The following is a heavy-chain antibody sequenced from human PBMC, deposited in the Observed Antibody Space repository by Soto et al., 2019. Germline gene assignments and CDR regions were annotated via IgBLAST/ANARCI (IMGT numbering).Heavy chain of an antibody. Sequence: ASVKVSCKVSGYTLTELSMHWVRQAPGKGLEWMGGFDPEDGETIYAQKFQGRVTMTEDTSTDTAHMELSSLRSEDTAVYYCATTRYGSTLNYYYYYMDVWGKGTTVTVSS. CDR3: ATTRYGSTLNYYYYYMDV. CDR2: FDPEDGET. V-gene: IGHV1-24*01. CDR1: GYTLTELS. J-gene: IGHJ6*03. D-gene: IGHD2-2*01.